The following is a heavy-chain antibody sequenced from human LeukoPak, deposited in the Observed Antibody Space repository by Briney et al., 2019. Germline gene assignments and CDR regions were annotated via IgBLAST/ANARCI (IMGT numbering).Heavy chain of an antibody. D-gene: IGHD6-19*01. J-gene: IGHJ4*02. CDR3: AKDNRRHYTSGPNPDSLH. CDR2: ISWNSGSI. Sequence: GGSLRLSCAGSGFIFNNYAMHWVRQPPGKGLEWVSGISWNSGSIDYADSVKGRFTISRDNAKNSLYLQMDSLRVEDTAFYYCAKDNRRHYTSGPNPDSLHWGQGALVTVSS. CDR1: GFIFNNYA. V-gene: IGHV3-9*01.